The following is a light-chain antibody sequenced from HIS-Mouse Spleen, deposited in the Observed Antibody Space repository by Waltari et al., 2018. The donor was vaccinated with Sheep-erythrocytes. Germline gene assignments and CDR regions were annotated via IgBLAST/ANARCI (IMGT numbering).Light chain of an antibody. V-gene: IGLV2-23*01. Sequence: QSALTQPASVSGSPGQSITISCTGPRSDVGRYTLVSWYQQHPGKAPKPMIYEGSKRPSGVSNRFSGSKSGNTASLTISGLQAEDEADYYCCSYAGSSTPWVFGGGTKLTVL. CDR2: EGS. J-gene: IGLJ3*02. CDR1: RSDVGRYTL. CDR3: CSYAGSSTPWV.